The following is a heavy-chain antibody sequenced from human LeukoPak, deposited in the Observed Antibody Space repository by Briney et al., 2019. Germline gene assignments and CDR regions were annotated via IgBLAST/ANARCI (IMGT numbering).Heavy chain of an antibody. Sequence: GASVTVSYKASGGTFISYAISWVRQAPGQGLEWMGGIIPIFGTANYAQKFQGRVTNTADESTSTAYMELSSLRSEDTALYYCTSLLADLQGYYFDYWGQGTLVTVSS. V-gene: IGHV1-69*13. CDR3: TSLLADLQGYYFDY. CDR2: IIPIFGTA. CDR1: GGTFISYA. D-gene: IGHD6-19*01. J-gene: IGHJ4*02.